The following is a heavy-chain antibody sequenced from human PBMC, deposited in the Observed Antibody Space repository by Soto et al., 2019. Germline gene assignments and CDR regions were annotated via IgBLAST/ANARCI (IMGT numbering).Heavy chain of an antibody. V-gene: IGHV1-69*13. CDR3: ARDRIEYQLPHALDI. CDR1: GGTFSSYA. Sequence: ASVKVSCKASGGTFSSYAISWVRQAPGQGLEWMGGIIPIFGTANYAQKFQGRVTITADESTSTAYMELSSLRSEDTAVYYCARDRIEYQLPHALDIWGQGTMVTVSS. J-gene: IGHJ3*02. CDR2: IIPIFGTA. D-gene: IGHD2-2*01.